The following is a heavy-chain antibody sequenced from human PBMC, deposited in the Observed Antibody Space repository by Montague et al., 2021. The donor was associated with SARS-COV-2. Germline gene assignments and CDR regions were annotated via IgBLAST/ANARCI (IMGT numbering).Heavy chain of an antibody. D-gene: IGHD3-22*01. Sequence: SETRSLSRTVSGGSISSSSYYWGWIRQPPGKGLEWIGSIYYSGSTYYNPSLKSRVTISVDTSKNQFSLKLSSVTAADTAVYYCAREGGWLSRGSYYFDYWGQGTLVTVSS. CDR2: IYYSGST. CDR1: GGSISSSSYY. CDR3: AREGGWLSRGSYYFDY. J-gene: IGHJ4*02. V-gene: IGHV4-39*07.